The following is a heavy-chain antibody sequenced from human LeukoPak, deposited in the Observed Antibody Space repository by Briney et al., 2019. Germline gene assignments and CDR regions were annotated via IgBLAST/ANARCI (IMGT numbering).Heavy chain of an antibody. J-gene: IGHJ4*02. D-gene: IGHD6-19*01. CDR2: IKYDGSEK. V-gene: IGHV3-7*01. CDR1: GFNFRDYY. Sequence: PGGSLRLSCAASGFNFRDYYMTWVRQAPGKGLEWVAHIKYDGSEKSYVDSVKGRFTISRDNDKNSVYLQMNGLRDEDSTIYYCAKDDGWSRFESWGQGTLVTVSS. CDR3: AKDDGWSRFES.